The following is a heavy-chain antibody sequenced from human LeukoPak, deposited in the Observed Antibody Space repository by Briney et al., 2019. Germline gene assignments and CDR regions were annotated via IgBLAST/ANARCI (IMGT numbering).Heavy chain of an antibody. CDR2: IYYSGST. CDR1: GGSICSSSYY. J-gene: IGHJ4*02. D-gene: IGHD5-24*01. CDR3: ARPVEMATMLFDY. V-gene: IGHV4-39*01. Sequence: SETLSLTCTVSGGSICSSSYYWGWIRQPPGKGLEWIGSIYYSGSTYYNPSLKSRVTISVDTSKNQFSLKLSSVTAADTAVYYCARPVEMATMLFDYWGQGTLVTVSS.